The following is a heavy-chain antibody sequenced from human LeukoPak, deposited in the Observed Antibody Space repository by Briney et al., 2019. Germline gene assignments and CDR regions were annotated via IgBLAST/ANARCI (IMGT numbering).Heavy chain of an antibody. V-gene: IGHV3-30-3*01. CDR3: ASEFSSGWFAADY. D-gene: IGHD6-19*01. Sequence: YAXXWVRQAPXKGLEWVAVILSDGSNAYYADSVRGRFTISRDNSKNTLYLQMNSLRVEDTALYYCASEFSSGWFAADYWGQGALVTVSS. J-gene: IGHJ4*02. CDR2: ILSDGSNA. CDR1: YA.